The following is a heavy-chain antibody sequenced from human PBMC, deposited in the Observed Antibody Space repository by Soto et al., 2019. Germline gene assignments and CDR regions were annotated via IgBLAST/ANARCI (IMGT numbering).Heavy chain of an antibody. CDR1: GFTFSSYS. V-gene: IGHV3-48*02. CDR3: ARDKVDYYYYGMDV. Sequence: GGSLRLSCAASGFTFSSYSMNWVRQAPGKGLEWVSYISSSSSTTYYADSVKGRFTISRDNAKSSLYLQMNSLRDEDTAVYYCARDKVDYYYYGMDVWGQGTTVTVSS. CDR2: ISSSSSTT. J-gene: IGHJ6*02.